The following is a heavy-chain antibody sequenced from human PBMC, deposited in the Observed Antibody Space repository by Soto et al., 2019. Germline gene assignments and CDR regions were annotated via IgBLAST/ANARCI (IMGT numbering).Heavy chain of an antibody. CDR2: IIPIFGTA. D-gene: IGHD2-21*02. CDR3: ARAANGWGDYYYYYGMDV. Sequence: SVKVSCKASGGTFSIYASSWVRQAPGRGLEWMGGIIPIFGTANYAQKFQGRVTITADESTSTAYMELSSLRSEDTAVYYCARAANGWGDYYYYYGMDVWGQGTTVTVSS. J-gene: IGHJ6*02. CDR1: GGTFSIYA. V-gene: IGHV1-69*13.